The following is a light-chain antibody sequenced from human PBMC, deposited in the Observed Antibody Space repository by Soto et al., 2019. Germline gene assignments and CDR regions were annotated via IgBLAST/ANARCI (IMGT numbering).Light chain of an antibody. CDR1: QSVDTNC. Sequence: EIVLTQSPGTLSLSPGERATLSCRASQSVDTNCLAWYQQKPGQAPRLLIYDASSRATGIPDRFSGSGSGTDFTLTIHSLEPEDFAVYYCQQYDSSSWTFGQGTKVEIK. CDR2: DAS. CDR3: QQYDSSSWT. V-gene: IGKV3-20*01. J-gene: IGKJ1*01.